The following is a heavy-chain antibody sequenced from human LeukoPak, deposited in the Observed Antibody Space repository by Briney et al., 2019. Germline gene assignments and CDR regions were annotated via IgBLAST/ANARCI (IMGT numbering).Heavy chain of an antibody. D-gene: IGHD2-2*01. J-gene: IGHJ6*03. Sequence: ASVKVSCKASGYTFTGDYMHWVRQAPGQGLEWMGWISAYNGNTNYAQKLQGRVTMTTDTSTSTAYMELRSLRSDDTAVYYCARGEYCSSTSCYGRDYYYMDVWGKGTTVTVSS. CDR2: ISAYNGNT. CDR1: GYTFTGDY. V-gene: IGHV1-18*04. CDR3: ARGEYCSSTSCYGRDYYYMDV.